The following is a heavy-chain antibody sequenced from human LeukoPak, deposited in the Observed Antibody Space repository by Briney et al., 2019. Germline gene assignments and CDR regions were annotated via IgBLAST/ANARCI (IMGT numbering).Heavy chain of an antibody. V-gene: IGHV1-46*01. CDR2: INPSGGST. Sequence: ASVKVSCKASGYTFTSYYMHWVRQAPGQGLEWMGIINPSGGSTSYAQKFQGRVTMTRDMSTSTVYMELSSLRSEDTAVYYCARAPGYCSSTSCYARGASFGGWFDPWGQGTLVTVSS. CDR1: GYTFTSYY. D-gene: IGHD2-2*01. CDR3: ARAPGYCSSTSCYARGASFGGWFDP. J-gene: IGHJ5*02.